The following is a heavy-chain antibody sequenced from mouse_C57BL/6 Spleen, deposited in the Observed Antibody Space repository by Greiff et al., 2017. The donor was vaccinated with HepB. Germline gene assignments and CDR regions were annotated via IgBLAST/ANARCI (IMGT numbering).Heavy chain of an antibody. CDR3: ARYYDYRLDY. D-gene: IGHD2-4*01. V-gene: IGHV5-4*01. J-gene: IGHJ2*01. Sequence: VHVKQSGGGLVKPGGSLKLSCAASGFTFSSYAMSWVRQTPEKRLEWVATISDGGSYTYYPDNVKGRFTISRDNAKNNLYLQMSHLKSEDTAMYYCARYYDYRLDYWGQGTTLAVSS. CDR2: ISDGGSYT. CDR1: GFTFSSYA.